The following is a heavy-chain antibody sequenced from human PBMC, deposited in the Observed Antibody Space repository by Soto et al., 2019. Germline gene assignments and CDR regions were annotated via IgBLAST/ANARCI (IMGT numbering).Heavy chain of an antibody. CDR1: GGSISSDDYY. V-gene: IGHV4-31*03. D-gene: IGHD2-21*02. J-gene: IGHJ3*02. CDR3: ARDAVVTPTRAGFDI. CDR2: IYHSGST. Sequence: SETLSLTCSVSGGSISSDDYYWSWIRQHPVKGLEGIGYIYHSGSTYYNPSLKTRITISVDTSENQFSLKLSSVTAADTAVYYCARDAVVTPTRAGFDIWGHGTMVTVSS.